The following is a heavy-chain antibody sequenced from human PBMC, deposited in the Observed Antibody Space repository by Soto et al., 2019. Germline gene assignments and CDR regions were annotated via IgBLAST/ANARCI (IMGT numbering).Heavy chain of an antibody. V-gene: IGHV1-3*01. CDR1: GYTFTSYA. D-gene: IGHD3-16*01. Sequence: ASVKVSCKASGYTFTSYAMHWVRQAPGQRLEWMGWINAGNGNTKYSQKFQGRVSITRDTSASTAYMELSSLRSEDTAVYYCARFALRHYYYGMDVWGQGTTVTVSS. CDR2: INAGNGNT. J-gene: IGHJ6*02. CDR3: ARFALRHYYYGMDV.